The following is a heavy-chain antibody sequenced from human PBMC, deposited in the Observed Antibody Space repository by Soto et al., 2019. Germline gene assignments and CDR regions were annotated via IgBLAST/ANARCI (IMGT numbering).Heavy chain of an antibody. V-gene: IGHV3-30-3*01. CDR1: GFTFSSYA. J-gene: IGHJ4*02. D-gene: IGHD2-15*01. CDR3: ARDIVVVVDGYFDY. Sequence: GSLRLSCAASGFTFSSYAMHWVRQAPGKGLEWVAVISYDGSNKYYADSVKGRFTISRDNSKNTLYLQMNSLRAEDTAVYYCARDIVVVVDGYFDYWGQGTLVTVSS. CDR2: ISYDGSNK.